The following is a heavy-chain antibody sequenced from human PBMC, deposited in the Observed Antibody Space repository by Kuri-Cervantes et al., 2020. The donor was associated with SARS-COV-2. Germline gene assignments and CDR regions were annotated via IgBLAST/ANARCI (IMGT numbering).Heavy chain of an antibody. CDR2: IYYSGST. CDR3: ARISAVPAAKRTYYFDY. D-gene: IGHD2-2*01. Sequence: SETLSLTCTVSGGSISSSSYYWGWIRQPPGKGLEWIGNIYYSGSTNYNPSLKSRVTISVDTSKNQFSLKLSSVTAADTAVYYCARISAVPAAKRTYYFDYWGQGTLVTVSS. J-gene: IGHJ4*02. CDR1: GGSISSSSYY. V-gene: IGHV4-39*07.